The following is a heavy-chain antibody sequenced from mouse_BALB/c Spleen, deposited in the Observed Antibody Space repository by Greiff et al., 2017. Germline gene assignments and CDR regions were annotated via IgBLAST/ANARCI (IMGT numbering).Heavy chain of an antibody. CDR3: ARGDYAYYGNYEAY. CDR1: GYTFTSYD. J-gene: IGHJ3*01. V-gene: IGHV1-85*01. Sequence: VQRVESGAELVKPGASVKLSCKASGYTFTSYDINWVRQRPEQGLEWIGWIFPGDGSTKYNEKFKGKATLTTDKSSSTAYMQLSRLTSEDSAVYFCARGDYAYYGNYEAYWGQGTLVTVSA. CDR2: IFPGDGST. D-gene: IGHD2-10*01.